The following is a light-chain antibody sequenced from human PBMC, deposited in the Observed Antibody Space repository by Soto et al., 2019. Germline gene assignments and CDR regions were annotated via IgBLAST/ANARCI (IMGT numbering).Light chain of an antibody. CDR3: QQYNSYSQFT. V-gene: IGKV1-5*03. CDR2: KAS. Sequence: DIQMTQSPSTLSASVGDRVTITCRASQSIKNWLAWYQQKPGEAPKLLIYKASTLESGVPSRFSGSGSGKEFTLNISCLQPDDVANYNCQQYNSYSQFTLAPGTKVDIK. J-gene: IGKJ3*01. CDR1: QSIKNW.